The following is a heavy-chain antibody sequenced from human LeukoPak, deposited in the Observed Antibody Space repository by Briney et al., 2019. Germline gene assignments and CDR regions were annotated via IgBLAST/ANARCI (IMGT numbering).Heavy chain of an antibody. CDR1: GYTFTSYD. V-gene: IGHV1-8*03. CDR2: MNPNSGNT. Sequence: ASVKVSCKASGYTFTSYDINWVRQATGQGLEWMGWMNPNSGNTGYAQKFQGRVTITRNTSISTAYMELSSLRSEDTAVYYCXXGAAYGDYDYWGQGTLVTVSS. J-gene: IGHJ4*02. CDR3: XXGAAYGDYDY. D-gene: IGHD4-17*01.